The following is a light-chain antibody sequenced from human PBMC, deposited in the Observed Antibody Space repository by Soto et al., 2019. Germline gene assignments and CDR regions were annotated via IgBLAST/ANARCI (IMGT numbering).Light chain of an antibody. CDR2: GAP. Sequence: EIVLTQSPATLSLSPGDSATLSCRASQSVSSYLAWYQQKPGQAPRLLIYGAPTRATGIPARFSGSVSGTEVTLTITSLQSEDFAVYWCQQYNNWPLTFGPGTRLEIK. CDR1: QSVSSY. J-gene: IGKJ5*01. V-gene: IGKV3-15*01. CDR3: QQYNNWPLT.